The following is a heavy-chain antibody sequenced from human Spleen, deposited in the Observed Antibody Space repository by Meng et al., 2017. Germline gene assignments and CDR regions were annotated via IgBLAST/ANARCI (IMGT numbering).Heavy chain of an antibody. CDR2: IKQDESEK. V-gene: IGHV3-7*01. CDR3: ATDLETYNWNPP. CDR1: GFTFRSYW. D-gene: IGHD1-20*01. Sequence: GESLKISCAASGFTFRSYWMSWVRQAPGKGLEWVANIKQDESEKYYVDSVKGRFTISRDNAKNSLYLQMNSLRAEDTAVYYCATDLETYNWNPPWGQGTLVTVSS. J-gene: IGHJ5*02.